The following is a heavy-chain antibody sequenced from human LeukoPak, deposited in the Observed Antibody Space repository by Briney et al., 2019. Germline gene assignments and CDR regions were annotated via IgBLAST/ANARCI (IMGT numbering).Heavy chain of an antibody. CDR1: GFTFAGST. D-gene: IGHD3-10*01. J-gene: IGHJ6*02. Sequence: SVKVSCKASGFTFAGSTVQWVRQARGQRLEWIGRIVVGSGNAKHAQKFQERVSITRDMSTSTAYMELSSLRSEDTAVYYCAAVGYYSYNMDVWGQGTTVTVSS. CDR2: IVVGSGNA. V-gene: IGHV1-58*01. CDR3: AAVGYYSYNMDV.